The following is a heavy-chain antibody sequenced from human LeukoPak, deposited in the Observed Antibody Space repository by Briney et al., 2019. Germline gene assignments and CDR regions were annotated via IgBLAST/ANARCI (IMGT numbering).Heavy chain of an antibody. CDR1: GFTSSSYS. J-gene: IGHJ5*02. CDR2: ISSSSSYI. Sequence: GGSLRLSCAASGFTSSSYSMNWVRQAPGKGLEWVSSISSSSSYIYYADSVKGRFTISRDNAKNSLYLQMNSLRAEDTAVYYCARDPPGYYGSDNWFDPWGQGTLVTVSS. D-gene: IGHD3-10*01. V-gene: IGHV3-21*01. CDR3: ARDPPGYYGSDNWFDP.